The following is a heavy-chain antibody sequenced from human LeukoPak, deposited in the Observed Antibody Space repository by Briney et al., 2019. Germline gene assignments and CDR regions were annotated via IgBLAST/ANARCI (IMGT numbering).Heavy chain of an antibody. CDR2: ISYDGSNK. Sequence: GGSLRLSCAASGFTFSSYGMHWVRQAPGKGLEWVALISYDGSNKYYADSVKGRFTISRDNSKNSLYLQMNSLRAEDTAVYYCARDSGGLDYWGQGTLVTVSS. CDR3: ARDSGGLDY. V-gene: IGHV3-30*03. D-gene: IGHD2-15*01. J-gene: IGHJ4*02. CDR1: GFTFSSYG.